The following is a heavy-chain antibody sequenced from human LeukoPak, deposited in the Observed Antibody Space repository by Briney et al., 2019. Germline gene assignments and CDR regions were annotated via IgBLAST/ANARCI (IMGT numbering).Heavy chain of an antibody. Sequence: GGSLRLSCEASGFSFNNYAMYWVRQAPGKGLEYVSAINSNGGSTNYANSVKDRFTISRDNSKNTLYLQMGSLRTEDMAVYYCARGGGYNWNWGYAFDIWGQGTMVTVSS. D-gene: IGHD1-7*01. CDR1: GFSFNNYA. V-gene: IGHV3-64*01. CDR3: ARGGGYNWNWGYAFDI. CDR2: INSNGGST. J-gene: IGHJ3*02.